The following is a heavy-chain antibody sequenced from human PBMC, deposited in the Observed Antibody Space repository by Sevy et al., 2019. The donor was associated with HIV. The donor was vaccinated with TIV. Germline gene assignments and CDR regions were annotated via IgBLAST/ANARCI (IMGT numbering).Heavy chain of an antibody. J-gene: IGHJ4*02. D-gene: IGHD6-13*01. CDR2: IYYSGST. V-gene: IGHV4-59*01. Sequence: SETLSLTCTVSGGSISSYYWSWIRQPPGKGLEWIGYIYYSGSTNYNPSLKSRVTISVDTSKNQFSLKLSSVTAADTAVYYCARGRSSRWFFDYWGQGTLVTVSS. CDR1: GGSISSYY. CDR3: ARGRSSRWFFDY.